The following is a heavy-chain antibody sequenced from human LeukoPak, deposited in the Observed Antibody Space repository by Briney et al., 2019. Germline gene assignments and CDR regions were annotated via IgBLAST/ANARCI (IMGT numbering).Heavy chain of an antibody. CDR2: TYYRSKWYI. CDR1: GDSVSSTGAA. Sequence: SQTLSLTFAISGDSVSSTGAAWNWTRQSPSRGLEWLGKTYYRSKWYIDYAVPVKSRITINPDTSKNQFSLQLNSVTPEDTAVYYCGRVDGDCYESSGPIDYWGQGTLVTVSS. V-gene: IGHV6-1*01. D-gene: IGHD3-22*01. CDR3: GRVDGDCYESSGPIDY. J-gene: IGHJ4*02.